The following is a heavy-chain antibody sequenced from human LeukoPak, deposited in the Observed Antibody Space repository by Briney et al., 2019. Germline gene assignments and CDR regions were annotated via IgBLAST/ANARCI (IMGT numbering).Heavy chain of an antibody. Sequence: GSLRLSCAASGFTFSSYWMSWVRQAPGKGLEWVATIKDGGSEKYYVDSVKGRFTISRDNAGNSVHLQMNSLRAEDTAVYYCARGGHRNLDYWGQGALVTVSS. CDR3: ARGGHRNLDY. J-gene: IGHJ4*02. CDR2: IKDGGSEK. V-gene: IGHV3-7*05. CDR1: GFTFSSYW.